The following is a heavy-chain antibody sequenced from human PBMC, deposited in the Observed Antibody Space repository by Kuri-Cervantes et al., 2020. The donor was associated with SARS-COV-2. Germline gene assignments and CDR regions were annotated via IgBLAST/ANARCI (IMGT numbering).Heavy chain of an antibody. V-gene: IGHV1-69*10. J-gene: IGHJ4*02. Sequence: SVKVSCKASGGTFSSAIISWVRQAPGQGLEWMGGIMPALGMPNYAQKFRGRVTLTADTSTTTAYLELSGLKTEDTALYYCASGGVSGSLSLDFWGQGTLVTVSS. D-gene: IGHD6-19*01. CDR3: ASGGVSGSLSLDF. CDR1: GGTFSSAI. CDR2: IMPALGMP.